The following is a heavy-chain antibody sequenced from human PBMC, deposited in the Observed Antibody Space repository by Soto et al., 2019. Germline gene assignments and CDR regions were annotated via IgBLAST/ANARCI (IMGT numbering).Heavy chain of an antibody. Sequence: QVQLVQSGAEVKKPGSSVKVSCKASGGTFSSYAISWVRQAPGQGLEWMGGIIPIFGTANYAQKFQGRVTITADESTTTADTELSSLTYDDTAVSYCARELKDIVVVVAVWFDPWGQGTLVTVSS. CDR1: GGTFSSYA. J-gene: IGHJ5*02. V-gene: IGHV1-69*01. D-gene: IGHD2-15*01. CDR2: IIPIFGTA. CDR3: ARELKDIVVVVAVWFDP.